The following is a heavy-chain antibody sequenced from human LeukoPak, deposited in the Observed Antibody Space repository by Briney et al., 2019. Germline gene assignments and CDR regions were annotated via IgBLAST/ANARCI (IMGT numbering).Heavy chain of an antibody. CDR2: ISDSGGNT. J-gene: IGHJ6*02. V-gene: IGHV3-23*01. CDR1: GFTFSTYT. Sequence: GGSLRLSCAASGFTFSTYTMSWDRQAPGKGLEWVSTISDSGGNTYYADSVKGRVTISRDNSENTLHLQMNSLRAEDTAVYYCAKSRGYSGYDKTYTPTYYYYGMDVWGQGTTVTVSS. D-gene: IGHD5-12*01. CDR3: AKSRGYSGYDKTYTPTYYYYGMDV.